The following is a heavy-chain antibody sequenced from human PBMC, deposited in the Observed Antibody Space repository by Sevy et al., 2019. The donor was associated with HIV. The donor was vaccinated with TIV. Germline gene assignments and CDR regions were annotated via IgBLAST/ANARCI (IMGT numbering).Heavy chain of an antibody. J-gene: IGHJ4*02. CDR3: ASEGCTQPHDY. D-gene: IGHD2-8*01. CDR1: GFTFAKDS. CDR2: FSFGCGRI. V-gene: IGHV3-23*01. Sequence: GGSLRLSCAASGFTFAKDSMSWVLQAPGKGLEWVSTFSFGCGRINYADSVKGRFTISRDDSKNTLFLQMNSLRAEDTATYFCASEGCTQPHDYWGQGTLVTVSS.